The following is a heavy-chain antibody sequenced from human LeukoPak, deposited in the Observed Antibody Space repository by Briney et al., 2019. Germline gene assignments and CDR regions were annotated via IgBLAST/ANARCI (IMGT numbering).Heavy chain of an antibody. Sequence: GGSLRLSCAASGFTFSNYEMHWVRQAPGKGLEWVSGISGSGGNTYYTDSVRGRLSISRDNSKNTLYLQVNSLRAEDTAVYYCAKGRTEGGTLALDYWGQGTLVTVSS. D-gene: IGHD6-19*01. CDR3: AKGRTEGGTLALDY. CDR1: GFTFSNYE. V-gene: IGHV3-23*01. CDR2: ISGSGGNT. J-gene: IGHJ4*02.